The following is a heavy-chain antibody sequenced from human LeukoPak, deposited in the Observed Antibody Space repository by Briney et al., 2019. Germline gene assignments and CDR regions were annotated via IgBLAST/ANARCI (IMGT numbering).Heavy chain of an antibody. V-gene: IGHV4-30-4*01. Sequence: SQTLSLTCTVSGGSISSGDYYWSWVRQPPGKGLEWIGYIYYSGSTYYNPSLKSRVTISVDTSKNQFSLKLSSVTAADTAVYYCARVLYAPGAFDIWGQGTMVTVSS. J-gene: IGHJ3*02. CDR2: IYYSGST. CDR3: ARVLYAPGAFDI. D-gene: IGHD2-2*01. CDR1: GGSISSGDYY.